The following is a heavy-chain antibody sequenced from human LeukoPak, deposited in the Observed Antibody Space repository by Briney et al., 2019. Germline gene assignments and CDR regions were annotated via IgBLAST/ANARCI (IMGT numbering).Heavy chain of an antibody. CDR1: GFTFSSYG. Sequence: GGSLRLSCAASGFTFSSYGMHWVRQAPGKGLEWVAVISYDGSNKYYADSVKGRFTISRDNSKNTVYLQMNSLRVEDTAVYYCAISGVTFFPYDSWGQGALVTVSS. CDR2: ISYDGSNK. V-gene: IGHV3-30*03. D-gene: IGHD3-16*01. CDR3: AISGVTFFPYDS. J-gene: IGHJ5*02.